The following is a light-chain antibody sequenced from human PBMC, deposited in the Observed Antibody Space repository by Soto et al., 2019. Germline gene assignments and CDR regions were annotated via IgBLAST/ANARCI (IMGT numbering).Light chain of an antibody. CDR1: SSNIGAGYD. Sequence: QSVLTQPPSVSGAPGQRVTISCTGSSSNIGAGYDVHWYQQLPGTAPKLLIYGNSNRPSGVPYRFSGSKSSTSASLAFTGLQAEDEADYYCQSYDSSLTVVFGGGTKLTVL. CDR2: GNS. CDR3: QSYDSSLTVV. V-gene: IGLV1-40*01. J-gene: IGLJ2*01.